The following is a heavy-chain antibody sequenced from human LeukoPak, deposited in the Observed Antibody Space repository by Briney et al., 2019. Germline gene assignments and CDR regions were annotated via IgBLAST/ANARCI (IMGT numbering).Heavy chain of an antibody. CDR2: ISSSFSSI. Sequence: GGSLRLSCAASGFTFGSYSMNWVRQAPGKGLEWVSYISSSFSSIYYADSVKGRFTISRDNAKNSLYLQMNSLRAEDTAVYYCARAEYGSSADYFDYWAREPWSPSPQ. V-gene: IGHV3-48*01. D-gene: IGHD6-6*01. J-gene: IGHJ4*02. CDR3: ARAEYGSSADYFDY. CDR1: GFTFGSYS.